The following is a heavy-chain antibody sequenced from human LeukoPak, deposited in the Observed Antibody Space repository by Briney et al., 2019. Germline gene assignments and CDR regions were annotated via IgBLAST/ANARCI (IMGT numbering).Heavy chain of an antibody. CDR3: ARLKIDY. J-gene: IGHJ4*02. D-gene: IGHD3-16*01. CDR2: ISAAANT. Sequence: GGSLRLSCAASGFTFDTSAISWVRQAPGRGLQWVSGISAAANTFYVDSVKGRFTISRDNSKNTVYLQMNSLRVEDTAVYYCARLKIDYWGQGVLVTVSS. CDR1: GFTFDTSA. V-gene: IGHV3-23*01.